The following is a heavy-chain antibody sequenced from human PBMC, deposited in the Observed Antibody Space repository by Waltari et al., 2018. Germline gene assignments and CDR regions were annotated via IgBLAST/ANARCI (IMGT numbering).Heavy chain of an antibody. J-gene: IGHJ4*02. Sequence: QVQLQESGPGLVKPSETLSLTCTVSGYSISSGYYWGWIRQPPGKGLGWIGSIYHSGSTYYNPSLKSRVTISVDTSKNQFSLKLSSVTAADTAVYYCARVTLGYCTNGVCYPPYYFDYWGQGTLVTVSS. CDR3: ARVTLGYCTNGVCYPPYYFDY. D-gene: IGHD2-8*01. CDR2: IYHSGST. CDR1: GYSISSGYY. V-gene: IGHV4-38-2*02.